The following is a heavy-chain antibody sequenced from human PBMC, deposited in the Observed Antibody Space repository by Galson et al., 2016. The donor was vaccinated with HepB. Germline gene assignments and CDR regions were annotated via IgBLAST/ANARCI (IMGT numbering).Heavy chain of an antibody. CDR1: GFTFNLLG. CDR2: IWYDESNK. D-gene: IGHD5-18*01. J-gene: IGHJ4*02. V-gene: IGHV3-33*01. Sequence: SLRLSCAASGFTFNLLGMHWVRQAPGKGLEWVSLIWYDESNKDYRDSVKGRFTISRDISKNTLYLEMNSLRAEDTAVYYRARGGIQMWLPDYWGQGTLVTVSS. CDR3: ARGGIQMWLPDY.